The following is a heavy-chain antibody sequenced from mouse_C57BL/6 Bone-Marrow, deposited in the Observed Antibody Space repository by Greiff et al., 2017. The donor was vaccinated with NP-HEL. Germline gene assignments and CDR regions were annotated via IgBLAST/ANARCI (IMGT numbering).Heavy chain of an antibody. CDR1: GYTFTSYW. Sequence: QVQLQQPATELVKPGASVKLSCKASGYTFTSYWLHWVMRRPGHGFARIGNINPSNGGINSNEKFKSKATLTVHKSSSTAYMQLSSLTSGDSAVYYCARSWTGTWGFEYWGQGSTLTGSS. CDR2: INPSNGGI. CDR3: ARSWTGTWGFEY. D-gene: IGHD4-1*01. J-gene: IGHJ2*01. V-gene: IGHV1-53*01.